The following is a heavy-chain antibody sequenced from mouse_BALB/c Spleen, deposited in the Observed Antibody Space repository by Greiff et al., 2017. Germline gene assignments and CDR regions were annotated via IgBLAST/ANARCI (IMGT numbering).Heavy chain of an antibody. CDR1: GFSLTSYG. CDR3: AREGYDYEGTWCAY. D-gene: IGHD2-4*01. V-gene: IGHV2-9*02. Sequence: VQLQQSGPGLVAPSQSLSITCTVSGFSLTSYGVHWVRQPPGKGLEWLGVIWAGGSTNYNSALMSRLSISKDNSKSQVFLKMNSLQTDDTAMDYCAREGYDYEGTWCAYWGQGTLVTVSA. CDR2: IWAGGST. J-gene: IGHJ3*01.